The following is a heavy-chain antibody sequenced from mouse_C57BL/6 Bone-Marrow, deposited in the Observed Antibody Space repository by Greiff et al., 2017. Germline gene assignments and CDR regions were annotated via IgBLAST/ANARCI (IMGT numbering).Heavy chain of an antibody. J-gene: IGHJ2*01. CDR2: ILPGSGST. CDR1: GYTFTGYW. CDR3: ARSANYYGSSLVFDY. V-gene: IGHV1-9*01. Sequence: QVQRQQSGAELMKPGASVKLSCKATGYTFTGYWIEWVKQRPGHGLEWIGEILPGSGSTNYNEKFKGKATFTADTSSNTAYMQLSSLTTEDSAIYYCARSANYYGSSLVFDYWGQGTTLTVSS. D-gene: IGHD1-1*01.